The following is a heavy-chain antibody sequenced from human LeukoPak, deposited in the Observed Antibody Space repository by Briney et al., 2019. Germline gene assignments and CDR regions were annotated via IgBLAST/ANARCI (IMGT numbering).Heavy chain of an antibody. CDR3: VRDTLYGDYGYFDY. D-gene: IGHD4-17*01. V-gene: IGHV3-33*01. CDR2: IWYDGSNK. CDR1: GFTFSSYG. J-gene: IGHJ4*02. Sequence: GGSLRLSCAASGFTFSSYGMHWVRQAPGKGLEWVAVIWYDGSNKYYADSVKGRFTISRDNSKNTLYLQMNSLRAEDTAVYYCVRDTLYGDYGYFDYWGQGTLVTVSS.